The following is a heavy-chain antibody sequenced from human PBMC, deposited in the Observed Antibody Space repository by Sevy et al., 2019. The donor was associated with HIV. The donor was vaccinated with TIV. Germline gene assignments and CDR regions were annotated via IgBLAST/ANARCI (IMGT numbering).Heavy chain of an antibody. J-gene: IGHJ4*02. CDR3: ARGVGLDC. CDR1: GFTFSPYW. V-gene: IGHV3-7*01. Sequence: GGSLRLSCAASGFTFSPYWMTWVRQAPGKGLEWVANIRPDVSDKYYVDSVKGRFTISRDNAKNSLYREMNSLRADDTAMYYCARGVGLDCWGQGALVTVSS. CDR2: IRPDVSDK. D-gene: IGHD1-26*01.